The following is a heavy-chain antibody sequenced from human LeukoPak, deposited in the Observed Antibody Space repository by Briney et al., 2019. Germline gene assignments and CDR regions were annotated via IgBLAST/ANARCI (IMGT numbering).Heavy chain of an antibody. D-gene: IGHD3-22*01. Sequence: PGGSLRLSCAASGFTFSSYGMSWVRQAPGKGLEWVSAISGSGGSTYYADSVKGRFTISRDNSKNTLYLQMNSLRAEDTAIYYCARERGTSGYYLGYWGQGTLVTVSS. V-gene: IGHV3-23*01. CDR2: ISGSGGST. CDR1: GFTFSSYG. CDR3: ARERGTSGYYLGY. J-gene: IGHJ4*02.